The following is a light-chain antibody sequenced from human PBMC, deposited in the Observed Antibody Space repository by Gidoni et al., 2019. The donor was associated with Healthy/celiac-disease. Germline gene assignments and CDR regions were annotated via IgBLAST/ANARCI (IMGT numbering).Light chain of an antibody. V-gene: IGKV1-27*01. J-gene: IGKJ3*01. Sequence: DIQMTQSPSSLSASVGDRVTITCRASQGISNYLAWYQQKTGKVPKLLIYAASTLQSGVPSRFSGSGSGTAFTLTISSLQPEDVATYYCQKYNSAPIFTFGPGTKVEIK. CDR1: QGISNY. CDR2: AAS. CDR3: QKYNSAPIFT.